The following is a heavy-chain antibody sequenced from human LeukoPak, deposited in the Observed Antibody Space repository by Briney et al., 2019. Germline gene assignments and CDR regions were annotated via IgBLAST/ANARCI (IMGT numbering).Heavy chain of an antibody. CDR1: GYTFTGYY. J-gene: IGHJ4*02. CDR3: ARPGPGEYYDSSGYYGY. D-gene: IGHD3-22*01. Sequence: ASVKVSCKASGYTFTGYYMHWVRQAPGQGLEWMGWINPNSGGTNYAQKFQGRVTMTRDTSISTAYMELSRLRSDDTAVYYCARPGPGEYYDSSGYYGYWGQGTLVTVSS. V-gene: IGHV1-2*02. CDR2: INPNSGGT.